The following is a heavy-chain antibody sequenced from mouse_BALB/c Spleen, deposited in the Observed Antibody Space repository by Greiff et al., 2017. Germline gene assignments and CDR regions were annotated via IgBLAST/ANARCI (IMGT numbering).Heavy chain of an antibody. D-gene: IGHD1-1*01. J-gene: IGHJ1*01. CDR3: ARSGSWYFDV. Sequence: EVQLQQSGPELVKPGASVKISCKASGYSFTGYYMHWVKQSHVKSLEWIGRINPYNGATSYNQNFKDKASLTVDKSSSTAYMELHSLTSEDSAVYYCARSGSWYFDVWGAGTTVTVSS. V-gene: IGHV1-31*01. CDR1: GYSFTGYY. CDR2: INPYNGAT.